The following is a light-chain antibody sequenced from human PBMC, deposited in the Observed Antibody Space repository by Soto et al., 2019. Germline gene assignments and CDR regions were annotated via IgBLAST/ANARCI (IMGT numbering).Light chain of an antibody. J-gene: IGLJ2*01. CDR2: EVS. Sequence: QSALTQPASVSGSPGQSITISCTGSSSDVGGYHYVSWYQQYPGEAPELVISEVSNRPSGVSNRFSGSKSGNTASLTISGPPAEEEGDYYCCSYTSSTTPLFGGGTKLTVL. V-gene: IGLV2-14*01. CDR1: SSDVGGYHY. CDR3: CSYTSSTTPL.